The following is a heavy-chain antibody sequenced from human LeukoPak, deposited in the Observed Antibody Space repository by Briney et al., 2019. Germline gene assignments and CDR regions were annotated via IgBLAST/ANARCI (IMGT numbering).Heavy chain of an antibody. CDR3: ARLFEGYYFDY. V-gene: IGHV4-39*01. CDR1: GGPIGSSSYY. Sequence: SETLSLTCTVSGGPIGSSSYYWGWIRQPPGKGLEWIGSIYYSGSTYYNPSLKSRVTISVDTSKNQFSLKLSSVTAADTAVYYCARLFEGYYFDYWGQGTLVTVSS. CDR2: IYYSGST. J-gene: IGHJ4*02.